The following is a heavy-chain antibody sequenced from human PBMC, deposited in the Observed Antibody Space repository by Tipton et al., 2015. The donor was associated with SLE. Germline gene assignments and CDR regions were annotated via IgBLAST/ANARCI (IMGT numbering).Heavy chain of an antibody. CDR2: VSYSGST. CDR3: ARLPDYSDH. J-gene: IGHJ4*02. CDR1: GGSINVYY. Sequence: TLSLTCSVSGGSINVYYWSWVRQPPGKGLEWIGYVSYSGSTNYNPSLQSRVTISVDTSKNQFSLKLRSVTAADTAVYYCARLPDYSDHWGQGALVTVSS. V-gene: IGHV4-59*01.